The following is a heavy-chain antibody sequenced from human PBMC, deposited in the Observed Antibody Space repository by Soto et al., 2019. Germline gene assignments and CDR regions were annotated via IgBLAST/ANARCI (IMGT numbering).Heavy chain of an antibody. Sequence: ASVKVSCKASGYTFTSYGISWVRQAPGQGLEWMGWISAYNDNTNYAQKLQGRVTMTTDTSTSTDYMELRSLRSDDTAVYYCASRYCSSTSCYNWFDPWGQGTLVTVSS. CDR1: GYTFTSYG. V-gene: IGHV1-18*01. CDR3: ASRYCSSTSCYNWFDP. CDR2: ISAYNDNT. J-gene: IGHJ5*02. D-gene: IGHD2-2*01.